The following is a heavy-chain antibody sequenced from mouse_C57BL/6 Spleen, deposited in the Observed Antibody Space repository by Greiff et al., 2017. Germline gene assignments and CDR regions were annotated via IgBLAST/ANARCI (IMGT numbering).Heavy chain of an antibody. CDR3: ARERTGTNFDY. CDR2: INPNNGGT. V-gene: IGHV1-26*01. CDR1: GYTFTDYY. Sequence: VQLQQSGPELVKPGASVKISCKASGYTFTDYYMNWVKQSHGKSLEWIGDINPNNGGTSYNQKFKGKATLTVDKSSSTAYMELRSLTSEDSAVYYCARERTGTNFDYWGQGTTLTVSS. J-gene: IGHJ2*01. D-gene: IGHD4-1*01.